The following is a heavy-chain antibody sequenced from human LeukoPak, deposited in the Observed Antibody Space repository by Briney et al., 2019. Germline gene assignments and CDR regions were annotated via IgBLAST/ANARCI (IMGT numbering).Heavy chain of an antibody. V-gene: IGHV4-59*08. CDR3: ARHNYDDYVFDI. CDR2: INYSGSA. Sequence: SETLSLTCTVSGGSLSSYYFSWIRQSPGKGLEGIAYINYSGSASYDPSLKSRVTMSVDTSKQFSLSLSSVTAADTPVYYCARHNYDDYVFDIWGQGTKVTVSS. CDR1: GGSLSSYY. D-gene: IGHD4-17*01. J-gene: IGHJ3*02.